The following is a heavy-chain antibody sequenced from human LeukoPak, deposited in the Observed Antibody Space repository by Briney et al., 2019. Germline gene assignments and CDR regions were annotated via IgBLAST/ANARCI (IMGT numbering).Heavy chain of an antibody. CDR3: ARDKIVSYSSGWYYDY. CDR1: GFTFSSYA. Sequence: GGSLRLSCAASGFTFSSYAMSWVRQAPGKGLEWVSVIYSGGSTYYADSVKGRFTISRDNSKNTLYLQMNSLRAEDTAVYYCARDKIVSYSSGWYYDYWGQGTLVTVSS. CDR2: IYSGGST. V-gene: IGHV3-66*01. J-gene: IGHJ4*02. D-gene: IGHD6-19*01.